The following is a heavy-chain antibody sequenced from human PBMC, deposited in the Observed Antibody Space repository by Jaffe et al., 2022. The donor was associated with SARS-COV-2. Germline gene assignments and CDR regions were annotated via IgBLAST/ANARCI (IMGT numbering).Heavy chain of an antibody. Sequence: EVQLVESGGALVQPGGSLSLSCAASGFKFSSYYMSWVRQAPGQGLEWVANIKKDGSEKYYVDSVKGRFTISRDNAKNSLYLQMNSLRVEDTAVYYCAREPPIAAHSSDNMDVWGQGTTVTVSS. CDR2: IKKDGSEK. CDR1: GFKFSSYY. D-gene: IGHD6-6*01. V-gene: IGHV3-7*01. J-gene: IGHJ6*02. CDR3: AREPPIAAHSSDNMDV.